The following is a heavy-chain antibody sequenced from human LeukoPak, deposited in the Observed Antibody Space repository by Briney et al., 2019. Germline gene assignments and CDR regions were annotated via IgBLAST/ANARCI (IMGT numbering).Heavy chain of an antibody. CDR3: ARENTRTKYFDY. CDR1: GFTFSSYW. CDR2: IQQDGSEK. J-gene: IGHJ4*02. Sequence: AGTLRLSCAASGFTFSSYWMSWVRRAPGKGLEWVANIQQDGSEKYYVDSVKGRFTISRDNAKNSLYLQINSLRAEDTAVYYCARENTRTKYFDYWGQGTLATVSS. V-gene: IGHV3-7*01. D-gene: IGHD1-1*01.